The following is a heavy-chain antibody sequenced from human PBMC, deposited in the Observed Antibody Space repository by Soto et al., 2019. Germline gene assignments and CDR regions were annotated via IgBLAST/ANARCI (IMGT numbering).Heavy chain of an antibody. CDR1: GGTFSSYA. CDR2: IIPIFGTA. Sequence: ASVKVSCKASGGTFSSYAISWVRQAPGQGLEWMGGIIPIFGTANYAQKFQGRVTITADESTSTAYMELSSLRSEDTAVYYCARGGDYYDSSGSYYFDYWGQGTLVTVSS. CDR3: ARGGDYYDSSGSYYFDY. J-gene: IGHJ4*02. V-gene: IGHV1-69*13. D-gene: IGHD3-22*01.